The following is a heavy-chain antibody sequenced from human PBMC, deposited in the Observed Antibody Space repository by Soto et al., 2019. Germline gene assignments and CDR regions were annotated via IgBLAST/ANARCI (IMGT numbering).Heavy chain of an antibody. CDR1: GYIFVNYG. CDR3: AMVDNYVTPTPQDV. D-gene: IGHD3-16*01. V-gene: IGHV1-18*01. CDR2: ISPYRGNT. J-gene: IGHJ6*02. Sequence: QVQLVRSGDEVRKPGSSVKVYCKASGYIFVNYGIAWVRQAPGQWLEWMGWISPYRGNTHYASKSQGRLTMTTDTSTSTAYMDLGSLTSDDPAVYYCAMVDNYVTPTPQDVWGQGTTVTVSS.